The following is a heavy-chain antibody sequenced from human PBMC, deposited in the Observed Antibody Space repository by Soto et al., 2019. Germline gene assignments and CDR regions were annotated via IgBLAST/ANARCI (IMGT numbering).Heavy chain of an antibody. Sequence: QVQLVESGGGVVQPGGSLRLSCAASGFTFSYYGFHWVRQAPGKGLEWVAVMHTGGNEKYYVDSVKGRFTVSRDDYRNMVYLEMSGLRAEDTAEYFCARDADTTGQYSHFDLWGRGALVAVS. J-gene: IGHJ4*02. CDR1: GFTFSYYG. D-gene: IGHD1-1*01. V-gene: IGHV3-33*08. CDR2: MHTGGNEK. CDR3: ARDADTTGQYSHFDL.